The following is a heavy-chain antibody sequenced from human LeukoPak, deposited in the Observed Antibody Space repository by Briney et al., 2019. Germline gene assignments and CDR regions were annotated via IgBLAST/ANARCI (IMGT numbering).Heavy chain of an antibody. CDR1: GYTFTGYY. CDR2: INPNSGGT. Sequence: ASVKVSCKASGYTFTGYYMHWVRQAPGQGLEWMGWINPNSGGTNYAQKFQGRVTMTRDTSISTAYMELSRLRSDDTAVYYCAREGIGRYCTNGVCYTEDYWGRGTLVTVSS. V-gene: IGHV1-2*02. CDR3: AREGIGRYCTNGVCYTEDY. D-gene: IGHD2-8*01. J-gene: IGHJ4*02.